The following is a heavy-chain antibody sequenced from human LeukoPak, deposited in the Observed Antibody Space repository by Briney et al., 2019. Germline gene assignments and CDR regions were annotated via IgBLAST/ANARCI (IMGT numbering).Heavy chain of an antibody. Sequence: GSLRLSCAASGFTFDDYGMSWVRQAPGKGLEWVSGINWNGGSTGYADSVKGRFTISRDNAKNSLYLQMNSLRAEDTAVYYCAKVGYYDFWSGWSFDYWGQGTLVTVSS. J-gene: IGHJ4*02. V-gene: IGHV3-20*04. CDR3: AKVGYYDFWSGWSFDY. D-gene: IGHD3-3*01. CDR1: GFTFDDYG. CDR2: INWNGGST.